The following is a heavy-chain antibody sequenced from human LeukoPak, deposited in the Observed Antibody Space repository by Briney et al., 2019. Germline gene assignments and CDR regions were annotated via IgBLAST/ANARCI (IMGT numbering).Heavy chain of an antibody. J-gene: IGHJ3*02. V-gene: IGHV4-30-4*08. CDR2: IYYGGST. Sequence: SETLSLTCTVSGGSISSGDYYWSWIRQPPGKGLEWIGYIYYGGSTYYNPSLKSRVTISVDTSKNQFSLKLSSVTAADTAVYYCARDSRGYDYGENAFDIWGQGTMVTVSS. CDR3: ARDSRGYDYGENAFDI. D-gene: IGHD5-12*01. CDR1: GGSISSGDYY.